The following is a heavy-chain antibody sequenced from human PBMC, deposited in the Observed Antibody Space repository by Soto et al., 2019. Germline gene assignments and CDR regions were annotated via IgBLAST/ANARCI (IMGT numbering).Heavy chain of an antibody. V-gene: IGHV4-31*03. CDR2: IYYSGST. CDR3: ARGYDYDSGGYLFDY. D-gene: IGHD3-22*01. CDR1: GGSVSSNIYY. Sequence: PSETLSLTCSVSGGSVSSNIYYWTWIRQHPGKGPEWIGHIYYSGSTYYNPSLKSRVTISLDMSKNQFSLKLTSVSAADTAVYYCARGYDYDSGGYLFDYWGQETLVTVSS. J-gene: IGHJ4*02.